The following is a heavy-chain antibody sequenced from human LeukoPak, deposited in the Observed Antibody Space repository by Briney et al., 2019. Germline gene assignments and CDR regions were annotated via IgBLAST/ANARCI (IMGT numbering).Heavy chain of an antibody. CDR1: GFTFSSYA. V-gene: IGHV3-23*01. D-gene: IGHD6-19*01. J-gene: IGHJ3*02. CDR3: AKGRPAVAGTSDDAFDI. Sequence: GGSLRLSSAASGFTFSSYAMSWVRQAPGKGLEGVSAISGSGGSTYYADSVKGRFTISRDNSKNTLYLQMNSLRAEDTAVYYCAKGRPAVAGTSDDAFDIWGQGTMVTVYS. CDR2: ISGSGGST.